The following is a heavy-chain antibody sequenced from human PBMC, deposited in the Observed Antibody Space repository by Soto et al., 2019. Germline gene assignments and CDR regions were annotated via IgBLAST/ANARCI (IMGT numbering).Heavy chain of an antibody. CDR2: ISGSGSSV. Sequence: EVELLESGGGLVRPGGSLRLSCADSGFTFSHYVLSWVRQAPGRGLEWVSSISGSGSSVYLADSVRGRFTMSRDLSRNTVSLQMNSLRAEDTAIYYCAKVRASYLSASYFYYGLDVWGQGTTVTVSS. D-gene: IGHD2-21*01. CDR1: GFTFSHYV. CDR3: AKVRASYLSASYFYYGLDV. V-gene: IGHV3-23*01. J-gene: IGHJ6*02.